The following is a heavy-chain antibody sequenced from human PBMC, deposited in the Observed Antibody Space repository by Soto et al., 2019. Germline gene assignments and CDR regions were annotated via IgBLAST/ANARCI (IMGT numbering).Heavy chain of an antibody. CDR1: GGSISSGGYS. CDR2: IYHSGST. Sequence: LSLTCAVSGGSISSGGYSWSWIRQPPGKGLEWIGYIYHSGSTYYNPSLKSRVTISVDRSKNQFSLKLSSVTAADTAVYYCARGSSARYYFDYWGQGTLVTVSS. V-gene: IGHV4-30-2*01. D-gene: IGHD6-6*01. CDR3: ARGSSARYYFDY. J-gene: IGHJ4*02.